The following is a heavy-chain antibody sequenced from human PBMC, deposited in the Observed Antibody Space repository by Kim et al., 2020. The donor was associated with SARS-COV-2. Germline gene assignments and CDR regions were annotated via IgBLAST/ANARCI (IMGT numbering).Heavy chain of an antibody. CDR3: ARGIRYCSSTSCPKLDYY. Sequence: SETLSLTCAVYGGSFSGYYWSWIRQPPGKGLEWIGEINHSGSTNYNPSLKSRVTISVDTSKNQFSLKLSSVTAADTAVYYCARGIRYCSSTSCPKLDYY. CDR1: GGSFSGYY. CDR2: INHSGST. D-gene: IGHD2-2*01. J-gene: IGHJ6*01. V-gene: IGHV4-34*01.